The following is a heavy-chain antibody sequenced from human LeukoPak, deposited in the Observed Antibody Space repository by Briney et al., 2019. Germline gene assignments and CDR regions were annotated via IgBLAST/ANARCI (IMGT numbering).Heavy chain of an antibody. J-gene: IGHJ4*02. CDR2: ISVYNGNT. D-gene: IGHD2-2*02. Sequence: GASVKVSCKASGYTFANFGITWVRQAPGQGLEGRGWISVYNGNTNYAQNLQGRVTLTTDTSTSTAYMELRSLRSDDTALYYCARTCSSSSCYMVHWGQGTLVTVSS. CDR1: GYTFANFG. V-gene: IGHV1-18*01. CDR3: ARTCSSSSCYMVH.